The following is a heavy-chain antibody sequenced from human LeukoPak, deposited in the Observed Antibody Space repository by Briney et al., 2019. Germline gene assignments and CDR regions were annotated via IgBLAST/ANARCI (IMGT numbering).Heavy chain of an antibody. CDR1: GGSISSSY. J-gene: IGHJ4*02. V-gene: IGHV4-59*01. CDR2: IYYSGST. D-gene: IGHD5-18*01. Sequence: SETLSLTCTVSGGSISSSYWSWIRQPPGKGLEWIGYIYYSGSTNYNPSLMSRVTILVDTSKNQFSLKLSSVTAADTALYYCARVTRAYNYGSDFWGQGTLVTVSS. CDR3: ARVTRAYNYGSDF.